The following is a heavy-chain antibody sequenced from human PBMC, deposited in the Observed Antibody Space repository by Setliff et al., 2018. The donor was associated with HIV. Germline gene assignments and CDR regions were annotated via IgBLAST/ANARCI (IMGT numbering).Heavy chain of an antibody. CDR2: ISGSGERT. CDR3: ARDFNVVRGVIGWFDP. CDR1: GFSFSMFA. V-gene: IGHV3-23*01. D-gene: IGHD3-10*01. J-gene: IGHJ5*02. Sequence: GGSLRLSCAASGFSFSMFAMTWVRQAPGKGLEWVSAISGSGERTYYADSVKGRFTISRGNSKNTVYLQMNSLRAEDTAVYYCARDFNVVRGVIGWFDPWGQGTRVTVSS.